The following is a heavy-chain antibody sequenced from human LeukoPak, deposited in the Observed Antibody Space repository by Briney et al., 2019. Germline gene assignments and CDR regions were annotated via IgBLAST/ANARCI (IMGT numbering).Heavy chain of an antibody. D-gene: IGHD6-13*01. J-gene: IGHJ4*02. CDR3: AKALSAAGTGWYFDY. V-gene: IGHV3-30-3*01. CDR1: GLTFSSYA. Sequence: GRSLRLSCAASGLTFSSYAMHWVRQAPGKGLEWVAVISYDGSNKYYADSVKGRFTISRDNSKNTLYLQKNSLRAEDTAVYYCAKALSAAGTGWYFDYWGQGTLVTVSS. CDR2: ISYDGSNK.